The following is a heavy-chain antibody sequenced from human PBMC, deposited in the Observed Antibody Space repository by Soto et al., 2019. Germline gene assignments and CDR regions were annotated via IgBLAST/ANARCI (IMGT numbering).Heavy chain of an antibody. CDR2: ISYDGSNK. V-gene: IGHV3-30-3*01. CDR3: ARVSALRAFDP. CDR1: GVIFISYS. D-gene: IGHD2-15*01. Sequence: GGVLRPSLAASGVIFISYSLPWVRQAPGKGLEWVALISYDGSNKYYADSVKGRFTISRDNSKNTLYLQMNSLRAEDTAVYYCARVSALRAFDPWGQGTLVTVSS. J-gene: IGHJ5*02.